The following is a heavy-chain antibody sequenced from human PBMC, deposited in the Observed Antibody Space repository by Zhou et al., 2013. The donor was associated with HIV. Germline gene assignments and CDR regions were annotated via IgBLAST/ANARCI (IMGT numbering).Heavy chain of an antibody. CDR3: ARNDYDFWSGYSDYYYYMDV. CDR2: IIPIFGTA. J-gene: IGHJ6*03. Sequence: QVQLVQSGAEVKKPGSSVKVSCKASGGTFSSYAISWVRQAPGQGLEWMGGIIPIFGTANYAQKFQGRVTITTDESTSTAYMELSSLRSEDTAVYYCARNDYDFWSGYSDYYYYMDVWGKGTTVTVSS. CDR1: GGTFSSYA. D-gene: IGHD3-3*01. V-gene: IGHV1-69*05.